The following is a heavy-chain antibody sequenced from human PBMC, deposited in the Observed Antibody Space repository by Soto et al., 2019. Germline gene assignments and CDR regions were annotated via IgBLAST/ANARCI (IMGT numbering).Heavy chain of an antibody. Sequence: QITLEASGPTLVKPTQTLTLTCSCSGFSLTASGVAVGWIRQPPGKALEWLALIFGDDDTRYRSSLQNRLTITMDIPKIQVVLTLADMDPVDTATYFCAHRIAGAVEMDYFDSGGEGPLVTFSS. CDR2: IFGDDDT. J-gene: IGHJ4*02. CDR3: AHRIAGAVEMDYFDS. V-gene: IGHV2-5*02. CDR1: GFSLTASGVA. D-gene: IGHD1-1*01.